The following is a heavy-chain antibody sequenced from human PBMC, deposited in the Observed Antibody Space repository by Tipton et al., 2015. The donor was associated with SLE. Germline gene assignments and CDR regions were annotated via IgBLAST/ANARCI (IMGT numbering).Heavy chain of an antibody. Sequence: TLSLSCIVSGGSIKTHYWSWIRHAPGMGREWIGYIYYSGGTNYNPSLKSRVTMSVDTSRQQISLKLTSVTAADTAIYYCARDQEVSSGENRFDPWGQGTLVTVSS. J-gene: IGHJ5*02. CDR3: ARDQEVSSGENRFDP. D-gene: IGHD2/OR15-2a*01. CDR1: GGSIKTHY. V-gene: IGHV4-59*11. CDR2: IYYSGGT.